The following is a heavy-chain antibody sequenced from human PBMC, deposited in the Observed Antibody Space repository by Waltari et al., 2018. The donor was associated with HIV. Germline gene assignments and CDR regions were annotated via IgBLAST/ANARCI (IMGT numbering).Heavy chain of an antibody. Sequence: LSLTCTVSGGTITGGDLYWSWIRQPPGKGLEWIGNMYYTGTTYYNPSLESRVTISLETSNNQFSLRLNSVTAADTAVYYCARADFWSGYYFAFDIWGQGTMVTVSS. CDR2: MYYTGTT. V-gene: IGHV4-30-4*08. J-gene: IGHJ3*02. CDR3: ARADFWSGYYFAFDI. D-gene: IGHD3-3*01. CDR1: GGTITGGDLY.